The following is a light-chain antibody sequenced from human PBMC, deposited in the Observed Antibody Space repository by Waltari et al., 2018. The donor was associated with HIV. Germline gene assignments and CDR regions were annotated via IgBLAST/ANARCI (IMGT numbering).Light chain of an antibody. V-gene: IGLV2-8*01. CDR3: SSYAGSNNVI. J-gene: IGLJ2*01. CDR2: EVS. Sequence: QSALAQPPSASVSPGQSVTISCTGTSSDVGGYSYVSWYQQHPGKAPKLMIYEVSTRPSGVPARLSGAKSGNAASLTVSGLQAEDEADYYCSSYAGSNNVIFGGGTKLTVL. CDR1: SSDVGGYSY.